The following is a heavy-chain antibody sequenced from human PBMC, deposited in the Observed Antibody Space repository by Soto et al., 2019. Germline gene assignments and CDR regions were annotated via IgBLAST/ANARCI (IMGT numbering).Heavy chain of an antibody. CDR2: VSIGGST. CDR1: GFPFSSYA. Sequence: PGGSLRISCAASGFPFSSYAMGWVRQGPGKGLEGVAVVSIGGSTHYADSVRGRFTISRDNSNNTLSQQMNSLTAEDTAVYFCARRRGAGGHFDYWGQGALVTVSS. CDR3: ARRRGAGGHFDY. V-gene: IGHV3-23*01. D-gene: IGHD2-15*01. J-gene: IGHJ4*02.